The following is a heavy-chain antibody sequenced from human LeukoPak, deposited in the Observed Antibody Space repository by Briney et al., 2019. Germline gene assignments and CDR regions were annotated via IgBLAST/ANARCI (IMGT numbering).Heavy chain of an antibody. CDR1: GFTFSGYA. CDR2: ISYDGSNK. V-gene: IGHV3-30-3*01. CDR3: ARGRIQLWSNNWFDP. J-gene: IGHJ5*02. D-gene: IGHD5-18*01. Sequence: PGGSLRLSCAASGFTFSGYAMHWVRQAPGKGLEWVAVISYDGSNKYYADSVKGRFTISRDNSKNTLYLQMNSLRAEDTAVYYCARGRIQLWSNNWFDPWGQGTLVTVSS.